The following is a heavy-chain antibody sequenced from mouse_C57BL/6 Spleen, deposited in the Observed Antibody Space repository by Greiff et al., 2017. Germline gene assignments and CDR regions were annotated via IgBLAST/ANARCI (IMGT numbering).Heavy chain of an antibody. CDR2: INPSTGGT. CDR3: ASFHYDGSSRYFDY. Sequence: VHVKQSGPELVKPGASVKISCKASGYSFTGYYMNWVKQSPEQSLEWIGEINPSTGGTTYNQKFKAKATLTVDKSSSTAYMKLKSLTSEDSAVYYWASFHYDGSSRYFDYWGQGTTLTVSS. CDR1: GYSFTGYY. D-gene: IGHD1-1*01. V-gene: IGHV1-42*01. J-gene: IGHJ2*01.